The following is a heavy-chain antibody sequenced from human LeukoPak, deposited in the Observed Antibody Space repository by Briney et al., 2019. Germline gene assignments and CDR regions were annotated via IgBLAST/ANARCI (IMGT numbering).Heavy chain of an antibody. D-gene: IGHD4-17*01. Sequence: GGSLRLSCAASGFTFSSYGMHWVRQAPGKGLEWVAVISYDGSNKYYADSVKGRFTISRDNSKNTLYLQMNGLRAEDTAVYYCAKVEVVDYEYYFDYWGQGTLVTVSS. J-gene: IGHJ4*02. CDR2: ISYDGSNK. CDR3: AKVEVVDYEYYFDY. CDR1: GFTFSSYG. V-gene: IGHV3-30*18.